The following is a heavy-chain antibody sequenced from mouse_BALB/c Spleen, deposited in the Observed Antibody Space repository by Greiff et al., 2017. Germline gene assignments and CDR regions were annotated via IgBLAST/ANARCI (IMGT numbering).Heavy chain of an antibody. V-gene: IGHV1S22*01. Sequence: LQQPGSELVRPGASVKLSCKASGYTFTSYWMHWVKQRPGQGLEWIGNIYPDSGSTNYDEKFKSKATLTVDTSSSTAYMQLSSLTSEDSAVYYCTREGDDYDGRGDAMDYWGQGTSVTVSS. J-gene: IGHJ4*01. CDR2: IYPDSGST. CDR3: TREGDDYDGRGDAMDY. D-gene: IGHD2-4*01. CDR1: GYTFTSYW.